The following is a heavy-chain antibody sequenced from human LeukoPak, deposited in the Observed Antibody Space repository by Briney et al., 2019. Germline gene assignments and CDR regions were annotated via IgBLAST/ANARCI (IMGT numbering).Heavy chain of an antibody. J-gene: IGHJ5*02. D-gene: IGHD3-10*01. V-gene: IGHV4-31*03. Sequence: SETLSLTCTVSGGSISSGGYYWSWIRQHPGKGLEWIGYIYYSGSTYYNPSLKSRVTISVDTSKNQFSLKLSSVIVADTAVYYCARDQDYYGSGSYGPDHWGQGTLVTVSS. CDR3: ARDQDYYGSGSYGPDH. CDR2: IYYSGST. CDR1: GGSISSGGYY.